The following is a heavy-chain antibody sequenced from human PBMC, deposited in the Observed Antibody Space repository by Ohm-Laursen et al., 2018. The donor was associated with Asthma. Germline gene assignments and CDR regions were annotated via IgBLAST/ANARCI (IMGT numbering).Heavy chain of an antibody. CDR2: IYSTGST. CDR1: GASFSTYY. Sequence: SETLSLTCTLSGASFSTYYWGWIRQPPGKGLEWIGYIYSTGSTNYNPSLESRVTISVDTSKNQFSLKLSSVTAADTAVYYCARVEAGYYYYFDYWGQGTVVTVSS. D-gene: IGHD3-22*01. J-gene: IGHJ4*02. V-gene: IGHV4-59*01. CDR3: ARVEAGYYYYFDY.